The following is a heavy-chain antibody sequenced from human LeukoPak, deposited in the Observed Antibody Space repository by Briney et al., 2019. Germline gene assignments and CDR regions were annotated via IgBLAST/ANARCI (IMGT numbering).Heavy chain of an antibody. J-gene: IGHJ4*02. V-gene: IGHV4-4*09. CDR2: IHSSGNT. CDR3: ARGYFDSTHSSNPFDY. D-gene: IGHD3-22*01. CDR1: GDSISGYY. Sequence: SETLSLTCTVSGDSISGYYWSWIRQTPGKGLEWIGCIHSSGNTIYNPSLKSRVTISVDTSKNQFSLRLTSVTAADTAVYFCARGYFDSTHSSNPFDYWGQGALVTVSS.